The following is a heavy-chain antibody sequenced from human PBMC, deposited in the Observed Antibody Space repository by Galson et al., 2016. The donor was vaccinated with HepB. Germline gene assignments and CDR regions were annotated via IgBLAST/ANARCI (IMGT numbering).Heavy chain of an antibody. V-gene: IGHV1-18*01. CDR1: GYTFTSYG. D-gene: IGHD3-3*01. Sequence: SVKVSCKASGYTFTSYGISWVRQAPGQGLEWMGWISAYISNTHYAQKLQGRVTMTTDTSTSTAYMDLRSLRFDDTAVYYCARIQKSHYDFWSGYFYFYGMDVWGQGTTVTVSS. J-gene: IGHJ6*02. CDR3: ARIQKSHYDFWSGYFYFYGMDV. CDR2: ISAYISNT.